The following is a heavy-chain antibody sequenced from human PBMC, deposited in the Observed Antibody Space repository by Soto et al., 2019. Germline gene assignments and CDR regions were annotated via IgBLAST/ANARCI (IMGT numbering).Heavy chain of an antibody. CDR1: GYTFTSYT. J-gene: IGHJ6*02. CDR2: ISANNGNI. D-gene: IGHD6-25*01. CDR3: ARQKRITNYYGMDV. Sequence: ASVKVSCKASGYTFTSYTFSWVRQAPGQGLEWMGWISANNGNIRYAQKLQGRVTMTTDTSTSTVYVEVWSLRSDDTAVYYCARQKRITNYYGMDVWGQGTTVTVSS. V-gene: IGHV1-18*04.